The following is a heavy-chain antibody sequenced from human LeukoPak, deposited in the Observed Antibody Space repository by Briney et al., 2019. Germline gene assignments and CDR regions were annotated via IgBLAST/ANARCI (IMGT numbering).Heavy chain of an antibody. J-gene: IGHJ4*02. D-gene: IGHD1-1*01. V-gene: IGHV3-53*05. CDR3: ARTGTTDYYFDY. CDR1: GFTVSSNY. Sequence: GGSLRLSCAASGFTVSSNYMSWVRQAPGKGLEWVSVIYSGGSTYYADSVKGRFTISRDNSKNTLYLQMDSLRAEGTAVYYCARTGTTDYYFDYWGQGTLVTVSS. CDR2: IYSGGST.